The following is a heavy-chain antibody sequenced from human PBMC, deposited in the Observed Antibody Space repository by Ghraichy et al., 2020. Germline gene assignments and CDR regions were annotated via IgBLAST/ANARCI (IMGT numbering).Heavy chain of an antibody. J-gene: IGHJ3*02. Sequence: LSLTCAVSGVSMENYWGWIRQPPGKGLEWIGYVYYTGASYSSPSLQSRVTISVDMSKNLFSLELRSVTAADTAVYFCSRSNRFGGNSLDIWSQGTMVTVSS. D-gene: IGHD3-3*01. V-gene: IGHV4-59*01. CDR2: VYYTGAS. CDR3: SRSNRFGGNSLDI. CDR1: GVSMENY.